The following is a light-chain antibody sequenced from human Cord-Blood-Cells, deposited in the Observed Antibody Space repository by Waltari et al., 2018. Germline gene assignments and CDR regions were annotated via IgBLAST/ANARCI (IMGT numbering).Light chain of an antibody. J-gene: IGLJ3*02. V-gene: IGLV1-40*01. CDR3: QSYDSSLSVWV. CDR2: GNS. CDR1: SPNIGAGYA. Sequence: QSVLTQPPSVSGAPGQRVTISCTGRSPNIGAGYAVHWYQQLPGTAPKLLIYGNSNRPSGVPDRFSGSKSGTSASLAITGLQAEDEADYYCQSYDSSLSVWVFGGGTKLTVL.